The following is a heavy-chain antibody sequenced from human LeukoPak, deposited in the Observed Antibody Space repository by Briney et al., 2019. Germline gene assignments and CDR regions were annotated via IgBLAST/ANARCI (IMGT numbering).Heavy chain of an antibody. D-gene: IGHD2-2*01. Sequence: ASVKVSCKASGYTFTGYYMHWVRQAPGQGLEWMGWINPNSGGTNYAQKFQGWVTMTRDTSISTAYMELSRLRSDDTAVYYCARGEEIYCSSTSCYYYYGMDVWGKGTTVTVSS. CDR2: INPNSGGT. V-gene: IGHV1-2*04. CDR3: ARGEEIYCSSTSCYYYYGMDV. CDR1: GYTFTGYY. J-gene: IGHJ6*04.